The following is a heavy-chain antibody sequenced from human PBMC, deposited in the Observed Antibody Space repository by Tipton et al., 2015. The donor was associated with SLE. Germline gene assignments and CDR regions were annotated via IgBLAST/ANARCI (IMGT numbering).Heavy chain of an antibody. Sequence: TLSLICVVSGAFITRNHWSWIRQPPGKGLEWIGFISYSGSTNYNPSLKSRVTISADTPKNEFSLNLTSMTAADTAVYYCATVRLQRDGWYPWDFWGQGALVTV. CDR1: GAFITRNH. D-gene: IGHD6-19*01. V-gene: IGHV4-59*08. CDR3: ATVRLQRDGWYPWDF. CDR2: ISYSGST. J-gene: IGHJ4*02.